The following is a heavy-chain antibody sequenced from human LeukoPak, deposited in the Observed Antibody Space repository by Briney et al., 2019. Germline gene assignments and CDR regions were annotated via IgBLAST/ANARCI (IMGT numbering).Heavy chain of an antibody. CDR3: AREETYSYGHTRVFDY. Sequence: GRSLRLSCAASGFTFSSYAMHWVRQAPGKGLEWVAVISYDGSNKYYADSVKGRFTISRDNSKNTLYLQMNSLRAEDTAVYYCAREETYSYGHTRVFDYWGQGTLVTVSS. J-gene: IGHJ4*02. CDR2: ISYDGSNK. D-gene: IGHD5-18*01. CDR1: GFTFSSYA. V-gene: IGHV3-30-3*01.